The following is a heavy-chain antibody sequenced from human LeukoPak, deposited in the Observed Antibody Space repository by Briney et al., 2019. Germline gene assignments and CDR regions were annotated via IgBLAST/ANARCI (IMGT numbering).Heavy chain of an antibody. V-gene: IGHV4-31*03. J-gene: IGHJ4*02. CDR2: SYYSEST. CDR1: GGSISSGGYY. CDR3: ASGSDGSGYYLDFDTAGSIDY. Sequence: SETLSLTCTVSGGSISSGGYYWSWIRQHPGKGLEWIGYSYYSESTYNNSSLKSRVTIPVDTSKNQFYLKLNSVTAADTDVYYCASGSDGSGYYLDFDTAGSIDYWGQGTLVSVSS. D-gene: IGHD3-22*01.